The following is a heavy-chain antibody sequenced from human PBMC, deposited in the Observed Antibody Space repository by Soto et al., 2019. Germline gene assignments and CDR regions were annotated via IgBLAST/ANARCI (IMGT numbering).Heavy chain of an antibody. J-gene: IGHJ5*02. V-gene: IGHV5-51*01. CDR2: IFPSDSDT. Sequence: GESLKISCRTSGYRFTSYWIAWVRQMPGKGLEWMGIIFPSDSDTRYSQSFQGQVTISADRSTSTVFLQWASLKASDTAVYFCARKDKSGYFNWFDPWGQGTLVTVSS. D-gene: IGHD3-22*01. CDR3: ARKDKSGYFNWFDP. CDR1: GYRFTSYW.